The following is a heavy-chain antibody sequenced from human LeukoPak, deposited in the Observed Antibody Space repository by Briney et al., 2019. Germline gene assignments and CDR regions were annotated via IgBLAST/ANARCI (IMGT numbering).Heavy chain of an antibody. CDR2: MNPNSGNT. D-gene: IGHD5-12*01. Sequence: ASVKVSCKASGYTFTSYDINWVRQATGQGLEWMGWMNPNSGNTGYAQKFQGRVTITRNTSISTAYMELSSLRSEDTAVYYCARRLAGYSGYDLFYFDYWGQGTLVTVSS. CDR1: GYTFTSYD. J-gene: IGHJ4*02. V-gene: IGHV1-8*03. CDR3: ARRLAGYSGYDLFYFDY.